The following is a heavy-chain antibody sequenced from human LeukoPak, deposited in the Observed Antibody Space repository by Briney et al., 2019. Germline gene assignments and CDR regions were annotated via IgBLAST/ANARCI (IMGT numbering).Heavy chain of an antibody. CDR3: ARDFPRIAARPSVPGY. CDR1: GFTFSSYS. Sequence: PGGSLRLSCAASGFTFSSYSMNWVRQAPGKGLEWVSSISSSSSYIYYADSVKGRFTISRDNAKNSLYLQMNSLRAEDTAVYYCARDFPRIAARPSVPGYWGQGTLVTVSS. D-gene: IGHD6-6*01. CDR2: ISSSSSYI. J-gene: IGHJ4*02. V-gene: IGHV3-21*01.